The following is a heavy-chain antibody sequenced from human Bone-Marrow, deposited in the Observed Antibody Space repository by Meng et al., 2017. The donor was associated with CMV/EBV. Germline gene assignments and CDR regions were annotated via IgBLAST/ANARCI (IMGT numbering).Heavy chain of an antibody. V-gene: IGHV3-53*01. CDR2: IYSGGST. CDR1: GFTVYSDY. CDR3: ARGGVYAFDI. D-gene: IGHD2-8*02. J-gene: IGHJ3*02. Sequence: ETLSLTCAASGFTVYSDYMSWVRQAPGKGLEWVSLIYSGGSTYYPDSVKGRFTISRDNSKNTLYLQMNSLRAEDTAVYYCARGGVYAFDIWGQGTMVTV.